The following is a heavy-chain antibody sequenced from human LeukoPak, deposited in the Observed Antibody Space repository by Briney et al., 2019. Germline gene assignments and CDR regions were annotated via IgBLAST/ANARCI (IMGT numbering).Heavy chain of an antibody. Sequence: SETLSLTCAVYGGSLSYYYWSWIRQPPEKGLEWIGEINRSGSTNYNPSLKSRVSISVDTSKNQFSLKLSSVTAADTAVYYCARGGFYCGDDCYVDYWGQGTLVAVSS. J-gene: IGHJ4*02. V-gene: IGHV4-34*01. CDR1: GGSLSYYY. CDR3: ARGGFYCGDDCYVDY. CDR2: INRSGST. D-gene: IGHD2-21*02.